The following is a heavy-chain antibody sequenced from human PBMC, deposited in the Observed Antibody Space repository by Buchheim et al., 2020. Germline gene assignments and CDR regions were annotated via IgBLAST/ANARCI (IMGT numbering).Heavy chain of an antibody. J-gene: IGHJ2*01. CDR3: ARLVSNTQDYWYFDL. V-gene: IGHV4-39*01. Sequence: QLQLQESGPGLVKPSETLSLTCTVSGGSISSSSYYWGWIRQPPGKGLEWIGSIYYSGSTYYNPSLKSRVTISVDTSKNQFSLKLSSVTAADTAVYYCARLVSNTQDYWYFDLWGRGTL. D-gene: IGHD2/OR15-2a*01. CDR2: IYYSGST. CDR1: GGSISSSSYY.